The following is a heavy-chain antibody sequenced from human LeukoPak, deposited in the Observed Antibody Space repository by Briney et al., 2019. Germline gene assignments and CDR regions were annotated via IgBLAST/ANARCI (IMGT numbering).Heavy chain of an antibody. CDR2: IWYDGSNK. CDR3: AKTSGSYLTTPGFDY. V-gene: IGHV3-33*06. D-gene: IGHD1-26*01. J-gene: IGHJ4*02. Sequence: GGSLRLSCAASGFTFSSYGMHWVRQAPGKGLEWVAVIWYDGSNKYYADSVKGRFTISRDNSKNTLYLQMNSLRAEDTAVYYCAKTSGSYLTTPGFDYWGQGTLVTVSS. CDR1: GFTFSSYG.